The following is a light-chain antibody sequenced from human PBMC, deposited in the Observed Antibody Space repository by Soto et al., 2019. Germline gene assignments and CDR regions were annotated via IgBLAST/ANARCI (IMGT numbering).Light chain of an antibody. V-gene: IGKV3-20*01. CDR3: QHYGDSPIT. J-gene: IGKJ5*01. Sequence: IVLTQSPATLSLSPGIRATLSCRASQSVGTNLAWYQQKPGQAPRLLISGASSRATGIPDRFSGSGSETDFTLTIGRLEPEDFALYFCQHYGDSPITFGQGTRLEIK. CDR1: QSVGTN. CDR2: GAS.